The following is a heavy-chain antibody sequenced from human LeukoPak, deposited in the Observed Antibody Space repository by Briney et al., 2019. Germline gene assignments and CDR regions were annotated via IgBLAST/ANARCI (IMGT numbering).Heavy chain of an antibody. CDR1: GFTFSSYW. Sequence: GGSLRLSCAASGFTFSSYWMHWVRQAPGKGLVWVSRINSDGSSTSYADSVKGRFTISRDNAKNTLYLQMNSLRAEDTAVYYCAKGSIAARKRSFDYWGQGTLVTVSS. CDR3: AKGSIAARKRSFDY. J-gene: IGHJ4*02. CDR2: INSDGSST. V-gene: IGHV3-74*01. D-gene: IGHD6-6*01.